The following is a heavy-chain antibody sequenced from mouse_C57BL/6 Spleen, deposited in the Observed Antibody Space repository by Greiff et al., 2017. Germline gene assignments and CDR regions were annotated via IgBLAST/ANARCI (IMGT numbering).Heavy chain of an antibody. CDR3: AREGGTYFDS. CDR2: INYDGSST. Sequence: EVKVVESEGGLVQPGSSMKLSCTASGFTFSDYYMAWVRQVPEKGLEWVANINYDGSSTSSLDSLKSRFIISRDNAKNILYLQMSSLKSEDTASYYCAREGGTYFDSWGQGTTLTVSS. V-gene: IGHV5-16*01. CDR1: GFTFSDYY. D-gene: IGHD2-14*01. J-gene: IGHJ2*01.